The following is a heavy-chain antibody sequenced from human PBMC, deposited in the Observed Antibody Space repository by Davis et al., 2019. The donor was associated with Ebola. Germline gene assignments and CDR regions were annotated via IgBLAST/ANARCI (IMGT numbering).Heavy chain of an antibody. CDR3: ARAKATYYYDSSGYGGRPDYFDY. CDR1: GGSISSYY. V-gene: IGHV4-59*01. D-gene: IGHD3-22*01. CDR2: FYYIGST. J-gene: IGHJ4*02. Sequence: SETLSLTCTVSGGSISSYYWSWIRQPPGKGLEWIGYFYYIGSTNYNPSLKSRVTISVDTSKNQFSLKLSSVTAADTAVYYCARAKATYYYDSSGYGGRPDYFDYWGQGTLVTVSS.